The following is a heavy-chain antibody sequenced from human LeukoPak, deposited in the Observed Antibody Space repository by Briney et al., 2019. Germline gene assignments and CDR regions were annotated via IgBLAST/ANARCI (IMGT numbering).Heavy chain of an antibody. CDR2: IRYDGSNK. CDR1: GFTFSSYG. CDR3: AKDRYSGYDSYYFDY. D-gene: IGHD5-12*01. J-gene: IGHJ4*02. Sequence: GGSLRLSCAASGFTFSSYGMHWVRQAPGKGLEWVSFIRYDGSNKYYADSVKGRFTISRDNSKNTLYLQMNSLRAEDTVVYYCAKDRYSGYDSYYFDYWGQGTLVTVSS. V-gene: IGHV3-30*02.